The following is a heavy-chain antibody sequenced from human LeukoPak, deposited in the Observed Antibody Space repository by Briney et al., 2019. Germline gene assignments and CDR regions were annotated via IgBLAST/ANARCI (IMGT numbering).Heavy chain of an antibody. V-gene: IGHV4-59*05. D-gene: IGHD2-2*01. CDR2: IYYSGST. CDR1: GGSISSYY. CDR3: ARGGYCSSTSCYYYYYMDV. J-gene: IGHJ6*03. Sequence: TETLSLTCTVSGGSISSYYWSWIRQPPGKGLEWIGSIYYSGSTYYNPSLKSRVTISVDTSKSQFSLRLSSVTAADTAVYYCARGGYCSSTSCYYYYYMDVWGKGTTVTVSS.